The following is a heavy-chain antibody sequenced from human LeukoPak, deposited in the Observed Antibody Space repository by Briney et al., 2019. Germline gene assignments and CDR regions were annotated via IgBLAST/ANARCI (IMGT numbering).Heavy chain of an antibody. CDR3: ARYQGPQSGYARERTPRYYYYYGMDV. CDR2: IIPIFGTA. V-gene: IGHV1-69*13. CDR1: GGTFSSYA. J-gene: IGHJ6*02. D-gene: IGHD5-12*01. Sequence: GASVKVSCKASGGTFSSYAISWVRQAPGQGLEWMGGIIPIFGTANYAQKFQGRVTITADESTSTAYMELSSLRSEDTAVYYCARYQGPQSGYARERTPRYYYYYGMDVWGQGTTVTVSS.